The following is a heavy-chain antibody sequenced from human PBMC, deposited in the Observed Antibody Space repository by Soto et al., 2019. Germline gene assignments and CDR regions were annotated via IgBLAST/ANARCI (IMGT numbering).Heavy chain of an antibody. CDR1: GFTFSSYA. CDR3: AKDPGLTGLHSRTTNWFDP. V-gene: IGHV3-23*01. CDR2: ISGSGGST. D-gene: IGHD2-15*01. Sequence: GGSLRLSCAASGFTFSSYAMSWVRQAPGKGLEWVSAISGSGGSTYYADSVKGRFTISRDNSKNTLYLQMNSLRAEDTAVYYCAKDPGLTGLHSRTTNWFDPWGQGTLVTVSS. J-gene: IGHJ5*02.